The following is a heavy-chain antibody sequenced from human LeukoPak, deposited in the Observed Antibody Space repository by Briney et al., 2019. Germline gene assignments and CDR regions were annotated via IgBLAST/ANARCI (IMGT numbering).Heavy chain of an antibody. CDR3: AGQDTDFWSGYPTLNNYYYYMDV. D-gene: IGHD3-3*01. V-gene: IGHV1-69*05. Sequence: GSAVKVSCKASGGTFSSYAISCVRQAPGQGREWMGGIIPIFVTANYAQKFQGRVTITTGESPSTAYMELSSMRSEDTAVYYCAGQDTDFWSGYPTLNNYYYYMDVWGKGTTVTVSS. CDR1: GGTFSSYA. CDR2: IIPIFVTA. J-gene: IGHJ6*03.